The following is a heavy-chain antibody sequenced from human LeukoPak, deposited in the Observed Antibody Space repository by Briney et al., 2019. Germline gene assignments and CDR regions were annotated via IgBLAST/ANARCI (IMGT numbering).Heavy chain of an antibody. CDR2: ISYSGST. J-gene: IGHJ6*02. D-gene: IGHD5-18*01. CDR3: ARVLGYSYGYSMDV. CDR1: GGSISSSSYY. V-gene: IGHV4-39*01. Sequence: SETLSPTCTVSGGSISSSSYYWGWIRQPPGKGLEWIGSISYSGSTYFNPSLKSRVTISVDTSKNQFSLKLSSVTAADTAVYYCARVLGYSYGYSMDVWGQGTPVTVSS.